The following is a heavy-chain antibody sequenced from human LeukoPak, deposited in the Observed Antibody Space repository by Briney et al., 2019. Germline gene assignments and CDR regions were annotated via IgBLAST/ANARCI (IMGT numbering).Heavy chain of an antibody. Sequence: GSSLRLSCTASGFTFSSYGMHWVRQAPGKGLEWVAVIWFDGSNKYYADSVKGRLTISRDNSKSTLYLQMNSLRAEDTAVYYCAKAVAATGHYYFGMDVWGQGTTVTVSS. CDR2: IWFDGSNK. CDR1: GFTFSSYG. J-gene: IGHJ6*02. CDR3: AKAVAATGHYYFGMDV. D-gene: IGHD6-19*01. V-gene: IGHV3-33*06.